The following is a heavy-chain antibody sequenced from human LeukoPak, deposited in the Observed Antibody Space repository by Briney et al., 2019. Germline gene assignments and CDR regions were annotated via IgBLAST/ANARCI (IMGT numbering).Heavy chain of an antibody. CDR2: ITASGTAM. J-gene: IGHJ4*02. D-gene: IGHD5-18*01. Sequence: GGSLRLSCAASGFTFSSYAMNWVRQAPGKGLEWVSHITASGTAMFYADSVKGRFTISRDNSKNTLYLQMNSLRAEDTAVYYCAKRDTAMATGYFDYWGQGTLVTVSS. V-gene: IGHV3-23*01. CDR3: AKRDTAMATGYFDY. CDR1: GFTFSSYA.